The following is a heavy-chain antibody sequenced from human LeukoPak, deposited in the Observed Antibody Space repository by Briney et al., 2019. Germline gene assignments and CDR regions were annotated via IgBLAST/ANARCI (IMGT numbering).Heavy chain of an antibody. Sequence: GGSLRLSCAASGFTFSSYWMSWVRLAPGKGLEWVTNIKQDGSEKYYVDSVRGRFSISRDNSKNSLYLQMNSLRADDTAVYYCARVITVYNVYEEVAEYFQYWGQGTLVTVSS. CDR2: IKQDGSEK. CDR3: ARVITVYNVYEEVAEYFQY. CDR1: GFTFSSYW. D-gene: IGHD5/OR15-5a*01. V-gene: IGHV3-7*01. J-gene: IGHJ1*01.